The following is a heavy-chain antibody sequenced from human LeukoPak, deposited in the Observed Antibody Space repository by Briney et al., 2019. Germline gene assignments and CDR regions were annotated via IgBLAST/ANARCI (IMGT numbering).Heavy chain of an antibody. CDR1: GGSISSGGYY. CDR2: IYYSGST. CDR3: ARSRLDYGDRDDAFDI. V-gene: IGHV4-61*08. Sequence: PSETLSLTCTVSGGSISSGGYYWSWIRQPPGKGLEWIGYIYYSGSTNYNPSLKSRVTISVDTSKNQFSLKLSSVTAADTAVYYCARSRLDYGDRDDAFDIWGQGTMVTVSS. J-gene: IGHJ3*02. D-gene: IGHD4-17*01.